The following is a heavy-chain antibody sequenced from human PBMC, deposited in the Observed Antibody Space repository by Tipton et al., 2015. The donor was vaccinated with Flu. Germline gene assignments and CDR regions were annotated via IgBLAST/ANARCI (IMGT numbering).Heavy chain of an antibody. CDR2: IYTSGST. CDR1: GGSISSGSYY. J-gene: IGHJ4*02. Sequence: TLSLTCTVSGGSISSGSYYWSWIRQPAGKGLEWIGRIYTSGSTNYNPSLKSRVTISADTSKNQFSLKLSSVTAADTAVYYCARAEDTAMAYFDYWGQGTLVTVSS. V-gene: IGHV4-61*02. D-gene: IGHD5-18*01. CDR3: ARAEDTAMAYFDY.